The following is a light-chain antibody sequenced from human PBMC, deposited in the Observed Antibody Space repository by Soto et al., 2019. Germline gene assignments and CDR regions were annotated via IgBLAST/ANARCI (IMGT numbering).Light chain of an antibody. V-gene: IGKV1-5*03. CDR3: QDYSSYSMYT. CDR2: KAS. CDR1: QSISSW. J-gene: IGKJ2*01. Sequence: DIQMTQSPSTLSASVGDTVTITCRASQSISSWLAWYQQKPGKVPKILVYKASSLESGVPSRFSGSGYGTEFNLTISSLQPDDFATYYCQDYSSYSMYTFGQGTKVDIK.